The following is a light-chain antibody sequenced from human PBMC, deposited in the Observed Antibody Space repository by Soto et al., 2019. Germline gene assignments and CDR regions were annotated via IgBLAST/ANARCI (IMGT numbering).Light chain of an antibody. CDR2: DAS. V-gene: IGKV3-11*01. CDR1: QSVSSN. Sequence: EIVMTQSPATLSVSPGERATLSCRASQSVSSNLAWYQQKPGQAPRLLIYDASNRATGIPARFSGSGSGTDFTLTISSLEPEDFAVYYCQQRSNWPPITCGQRTRLEIK. CDR3: QQRSNWPPIT. J-gene: IGKJ5*01.